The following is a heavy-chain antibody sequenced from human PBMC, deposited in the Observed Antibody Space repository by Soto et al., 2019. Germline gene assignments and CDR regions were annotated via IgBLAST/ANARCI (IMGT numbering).Heavy chain of an antibody. CDR1: GGSLSGYY. J-gene: IGHJ6*02. CDR2: LNHSGIT. D-gene: IGHD3-3*01. V-gene: IGHV4-34*01. CDR3: ARGSPITIFGVVLKRYGMDV. Sequence: SETLSLTCAVYGGSLSGYYWSWIRQPPGKVLGWIGELNHSGITNDNPSLRSRVTISVETSKNQFSLKLSSVTAADTAVYYCARGSPITIFGVVLKRYGMDVWGQGTTVTVSS.